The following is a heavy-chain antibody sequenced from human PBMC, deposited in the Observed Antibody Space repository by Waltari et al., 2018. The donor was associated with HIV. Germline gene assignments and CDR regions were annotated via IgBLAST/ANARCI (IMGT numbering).Heavy chain of an antibody. D-gene: IGHD3-22*01. J-gene: IGHJ4*02. V-gene: IGHV3-53*01. CDR3: ARDTTVVGTRCFDD. Sequence: EVQLVESGGGLIQPGGSLRLSCAASGFTVSSVYVSWVRQASGKGLQWVSVSHRCDGTNYAHSVKGRFKISRDNCKNRLFLQMSRLGAEDTAGYYGARDTTVVGTRCFDDWGRGTLVTVSS. CDR1: GFTVSSVY. CDR2: SHRCDGT.